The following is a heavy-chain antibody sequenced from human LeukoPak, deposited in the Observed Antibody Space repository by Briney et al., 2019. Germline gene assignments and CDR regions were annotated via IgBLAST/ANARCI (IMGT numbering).Heavy chain of an antibody. J-gene: IGHJ4*02. CDR3: ARGPSSSSDDY. CDR2: IYYSGST. CDR1: VGSISSSSYY. Sequence: SETLSLTCTLCVGSISSSSYYWGWIRQPPGRGLEWIGSIYYSGSTDYTPSLKSRVTISVDTSKHQFSLKLSSVTAADTAVYYCARGPSSSSDDYWGQGTLVTVSS. V-gene: IGHV4-39*07. D-gene: IGHD6-6*01.